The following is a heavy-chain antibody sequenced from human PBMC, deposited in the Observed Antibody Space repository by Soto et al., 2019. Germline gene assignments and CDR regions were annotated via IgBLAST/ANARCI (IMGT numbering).Heavy chain of an antibody. Sequence: EVQLVESGGGLVQPGGSLRLSCAASGFTFSSYSMNWVRQAPGKGLEWVSYISSSSSTIYYADSVKGRFTISRDNAKNSLYLQMNSLRAEDTAVYYCARDIPPCSSTSCYYAFDIWGQGTMVTVSS. D-gene: IGHD2-2*01. CDR1: GFTFSSYS. CDR3: ARDIPPCSSTSCYYAFDI. V-gene: IGHV3-48*01. CDR2: ISSSSSTI. J-gene: IGHJ3*02.